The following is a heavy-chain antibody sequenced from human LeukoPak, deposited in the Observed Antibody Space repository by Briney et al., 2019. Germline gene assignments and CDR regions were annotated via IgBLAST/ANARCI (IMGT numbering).Heavy chain of an antibody. J-gene: IGHJ4*02. D-gene: IGHD2-2*01. Sequence: GSLRLSCAASGLTFSSYSMNWVRQPPGKGLEWIGEINHSGSTTYKPSLKSRVTISVDTSKNHFSLRLTSVTAADTAVYYCARGPCSTSCHRSWYFDYWGQGTLVTVSS. CDR3: ARGPCSTSCHRSWYFDY. CDR1: GLTFSSYS. CDR2: INHSGST. V-gene: IGHV4-34*01.